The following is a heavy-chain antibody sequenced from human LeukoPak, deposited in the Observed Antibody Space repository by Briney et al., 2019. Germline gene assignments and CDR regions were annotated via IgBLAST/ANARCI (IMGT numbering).Heavy chain of an antibody. D-gene: IGHD3-3*01. Sequence: PSETLSLTCTVSGGSISSYYWSWIRQPPGKGLEWIGYIYYSGSTNYNPSLKSRVTISVDTSKNQFSLKLSSATAADTAVYYCARAPSDYDFWSGLDYAFDIWGQGTMVTVSS. CDR1: GGSISSYY. CDR3: ARAPSDYDFWSGLDYAFDI. V-gene: IGHV4-59*01. CDR2: IYYSGST. J-gene: IGHJ3*02.